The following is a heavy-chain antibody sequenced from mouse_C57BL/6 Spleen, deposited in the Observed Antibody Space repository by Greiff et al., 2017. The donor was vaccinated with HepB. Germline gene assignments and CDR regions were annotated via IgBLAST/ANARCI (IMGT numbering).Heavy chain of an antibody. CDR3: ARASNYFAY. CDR1: GYTFTSYW. Sequence: QVQLKQPGAELVKPGASVKLSCKASGYTFTSYWMHWVKQRPGQGLEWIGMIHPNSGSTNYNEKFKSKATLTVDKSSSTAYMQLSSLTSEDSAVYYCARASNYFAYWGQGTLVTVSA. V-gene: IGHV1-64*01. CDR2: IHPNSGST. J-gene: IGHJ3*01. D-gene: IGHD2-5*01.